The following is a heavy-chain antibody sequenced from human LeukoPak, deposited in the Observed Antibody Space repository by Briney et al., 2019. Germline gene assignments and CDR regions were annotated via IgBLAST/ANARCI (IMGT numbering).Heavy chain of an antibody. D-gene: IGHD1-20*01. J-gene: IGHJ4*02. V-gene: IGHV3-30*18. CDR1: GFTFSSYG. CDR3: AKRGITGTAGLTGAIDY. CDR2: ISYDGSNK. Sequence: GGSLRLSCAASGFTFSSYGMHWVRQAPGKGLEWVAVISYDGSNKYYADSVKGRFTISRDNSKNTLYLQMNSLRAEDTAVYYCAKRGITGTAGLTGAIDYWGQGTLVTVSS.